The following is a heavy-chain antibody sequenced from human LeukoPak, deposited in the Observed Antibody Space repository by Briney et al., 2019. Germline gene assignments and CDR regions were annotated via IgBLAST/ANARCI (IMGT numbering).Heavy chain of an antibody. CDR3: ARHRGSASPYFDY. D-gene: IGHD3-10*01. CDR2: IFYIGIT. V-gene: IGHV4-59*08. CDR1: GDSINNYY. J-gene: IGHJ4*02. Sequence: SETLSLTCTVSGDSINNYYWSWIRQSPGKELEWIGYIFYIGITKYNPPLKRRATISVDTSKNQFSLKLNSVTAAATAVYYCARHRGSASPYFDYWGQGTLVTVSS.